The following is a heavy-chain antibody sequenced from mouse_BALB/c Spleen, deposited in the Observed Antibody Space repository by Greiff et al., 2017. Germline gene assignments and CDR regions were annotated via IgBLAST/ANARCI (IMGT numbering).Heavy chain of an antibody. Sequence: EVKLQESGPGLVKPSQSLSLTCTVTGYSITSDYAWNWIRQFPGNKLEWMGYISYSGSTSYNPSLKSRISITRDTSKNQFFLQLNSVTTEDTATYYCARSDYDGYYAWFAYWGQGTLVTVSA. CDR3: ARSDYDGYYAWFAY. CDR1: GYSITSDYA. J-gene: IGHJ3*01. V-gene: IGHV3-2*02. CDR2: ISYSGST. D-gene: IGHD2-3*01.